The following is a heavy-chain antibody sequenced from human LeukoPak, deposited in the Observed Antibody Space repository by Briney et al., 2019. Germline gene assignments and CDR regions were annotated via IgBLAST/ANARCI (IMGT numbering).Heavy chain of an antibody. CDR3: ARDIQLST. J-gene: IGHJ3*01. CDR1: GFTFSDSA. CDR2: IIFSGGST. D-gene: IGHD5-24*01. Sequence: TGGSLRLSCAASGFTFSDSAMSWVRQAPGKGLEWVSLIIFSGGSTYYADSVKGRFTINRDNSKDTLYLQMNSLRAEDTAIYYCARDIQLSTWGLGTMVTVSS. V-gene: IGHV3-23*01.